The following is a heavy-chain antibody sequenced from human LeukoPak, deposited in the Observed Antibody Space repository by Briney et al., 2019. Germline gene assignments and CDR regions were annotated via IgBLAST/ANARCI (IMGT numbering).Heavy chain of an antibody. CDR1: GFIFTIYS. V-gene: IGHV3-21*01. Sequence: TAGGSLRLFCAGYGFIFTIYSLDWVRQAPGKGLEWVSSNSNDDNNMNYSDSVKSRFTISRGDDNNYVYLQINSMTADDKTVYYCGRNLTGTSDIFGWYDPWGQGTQVTVSS. CDR2: NSNDDNNM. J-gene: IGHJ5*02. CDR3: GRNLTGTSDIFGWYDP. D-gene: IGHD7-27*01.